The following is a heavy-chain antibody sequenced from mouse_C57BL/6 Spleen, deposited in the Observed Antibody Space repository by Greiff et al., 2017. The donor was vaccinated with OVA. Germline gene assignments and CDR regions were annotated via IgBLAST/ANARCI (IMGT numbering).Heavy chain of an antibody. CDR2: IDPSDSYT. Sequence: VQRVESGAELVMPGASVKLSCKASGYTFTSYWMHWVKQRPGQGLEWIGEIDPSDSYTNYNQKFKGKSTLTVDKSSSTAYMQLSSLTSEDSAVYYCARGDGSSSLYAMDYWGQGTSVTVSS. CDR1: GYTFTSYW. D-gene: IGHD1-1*01. V-gene: IGHV1-69*01. CDR3: ARGDGSSSLYAMDY. J-gene: IGHJ4*01.